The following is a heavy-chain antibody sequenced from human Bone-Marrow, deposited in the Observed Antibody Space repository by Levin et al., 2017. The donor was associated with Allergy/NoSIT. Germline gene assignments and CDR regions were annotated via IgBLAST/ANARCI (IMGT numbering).Heavy chain of an antibody. CDR3: AREVSYGTFDF. Sequence: PSETLSLTCTVSGGSISSGDYYWSWIRQPPGKGLEWIGYIYYSGDTFFNPSFKSRVSMSVKTSKNQFSLNLRSVTAADTAVYSCAREVSYGTFDFWGQGTLVTVSS. CDR2: IYYSGDT. D-gene: IGHD5-18*01. J-gene: IGHJ4*02. CDR1: GGSISSGDYY. V-gene: IGHV4-30-4*01.